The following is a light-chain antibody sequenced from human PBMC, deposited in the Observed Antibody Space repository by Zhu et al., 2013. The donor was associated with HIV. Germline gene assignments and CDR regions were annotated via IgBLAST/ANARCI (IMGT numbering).Light chain of an antibody. V-gene: IGKV1-6*01. CDR2: DAS. CDR1: QGIRID. Sequence: IQMTQSPSSLSASVGDRISITCRASQGIRIDLGWYQQKPGKAPNLLIYDASTLQSGVPSRFSATGSGTDFTLTISCLQSEDFGIYYCQQYSNYPWTFGQGTKVE. CDR3: QQYSNYPWT. J-gene: IGKJ1*01.